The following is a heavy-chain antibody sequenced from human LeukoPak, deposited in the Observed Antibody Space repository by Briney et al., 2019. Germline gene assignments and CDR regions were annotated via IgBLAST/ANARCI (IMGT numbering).Heavy chain of an antibody. D-gene: IGHD4-17*01. V-gene: IGHV3-66*01. CDR2: IYSGGHT. Sequence: GGSLRLSCAASGFVVSSNYMSWGRQPPGKGLEWVSVIYSGGHTFYPDSVKGRFTISRDSSENMVYLQMTSLRAEDTAVYYCARGHDYGDYGAFAYYFDYWGQGALVTVSS. CDR3: ARGHDYGDYGAFAYYFDY. CDR1: GFVVSSNY. J-gene: IGHJ4*02.